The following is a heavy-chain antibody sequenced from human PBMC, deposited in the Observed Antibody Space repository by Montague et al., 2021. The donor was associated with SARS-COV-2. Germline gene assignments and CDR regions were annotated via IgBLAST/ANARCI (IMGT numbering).Heavy chain of an antibody. J-gene: IGHJ4*02. Sequence: SETLSLTCTVSGGSIGSSSYYWGWIRQPPGKGLEWIGSIYYSGSTYYXPSLKSRVTISVDTSKNQFSLKLSSVTAADTAVYYCARQRRGGLVSTPRFFDYWGQGTLVTVSS. CDR3: ARQRRGGLVSTPRFFDY. V-gene: IGHV4-39*01. CDR2: IYYSGST. D-gene: IGHD6-19*01. CDR1: GGSIGSSSYY.